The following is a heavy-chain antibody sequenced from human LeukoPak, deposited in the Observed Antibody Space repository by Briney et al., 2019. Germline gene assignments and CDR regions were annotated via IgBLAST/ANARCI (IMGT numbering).Heavy chain of an antibody. V-gene: IGHV4-39*01. CDR3: ATQPLWFGELEVDY. D-gene: IGHD3-10*01. CDR1: GGSISSSSYY. Sequence: SETLSLTCTVSGGSISSSSYYWGWIRQPPGKGLEWIGSIYYSGSTYYNPSLKSRVTISVDTSKNQFSLKLSSVTAADTAVYYCATQPLWFGELEVDYWAREPWSPSPQ. J-gene: IGHJ4*02. CDR2: IYYSGST.